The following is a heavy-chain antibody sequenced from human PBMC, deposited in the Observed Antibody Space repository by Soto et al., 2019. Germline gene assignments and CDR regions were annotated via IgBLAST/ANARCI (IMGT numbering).Heavy chain of an antibody. CDR1: GFTFSSYA. CDR3: ARDKDIVAIFDY. V-gene: IGHV3-23*01. CDR2: ISGGGGST. Sequence: PGGSLRLSCAASGFTFSSYAMSWVRQAPGKGLEWVSAISGGGGSTYYADSVKGRFTISRDNSKNTLYLQMNSLRAEDTAVYYCARDKDIVAIFDYWRQRTLVTVSS. D-gene: IGHD5-12*01. J-gene: IGHJ4*02.